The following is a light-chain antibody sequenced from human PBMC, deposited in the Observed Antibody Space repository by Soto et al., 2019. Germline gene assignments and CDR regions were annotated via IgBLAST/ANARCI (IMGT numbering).Light chain of an antibody. V-gene: IGKV1-27*01. CDR3: QKYNSAPWT. CDR1: QAIGNC. J-gene: IGKJ1*01. Sequence: DIQMTQSPSSLSASVGDRVTITCRASQAIGNCLAWYQQKPGKVPKLLIYTASTLQSGVPFRFSGSGSGTDFTLTISSLQPEDGATYYCQKYNSAPWTFGQGTKVEIK. CDR2: TAS.